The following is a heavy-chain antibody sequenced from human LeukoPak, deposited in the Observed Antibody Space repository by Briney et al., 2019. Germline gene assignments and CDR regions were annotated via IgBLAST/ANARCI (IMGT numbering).Heavy chain of an antibody. CDR2: ISGSGGST. CDR1: GFTFSSYA. D-gene: IGHD6-13*01. V-gene: IGHV3-23*01. Sequence: PGGSLRPSCAASGFTFSSYAMSWVRQAPGKGLEWVSAISGSGGSTYYADSVKGRFTISRDNSKNTLYLQMNSLRAEDTAVYYCAKDQSIAAAGNHPSGFDYWGQGTLVTVSS. CDR3: AKDQSIAAAGNHPSGFDY. J-gene: IGHJ4*02.